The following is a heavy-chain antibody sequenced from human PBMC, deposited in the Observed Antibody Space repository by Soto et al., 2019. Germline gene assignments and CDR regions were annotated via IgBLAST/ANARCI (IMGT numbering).Heavy chain of an antibody. J-gene: IGHJ6*02. CDR2: ISSYNGNT. CDR3: ATDECSGGSCYYGMDV. Sequence: QVPLVQSGAEVKKPGASVKVSCKASGYTFTRYGISWRRQAPAQGLEWMGWISSYNGNTNYAQQHQGRVTMTTDPSTRTAYMDLRSVRSDDTAVYYCATDECSGGSCYYGMDVWGQGTTVTVSS. V-gene: IGHV1-18*01. D-gene: IGHD2-15*01. CDR1: GYTFTRYG.